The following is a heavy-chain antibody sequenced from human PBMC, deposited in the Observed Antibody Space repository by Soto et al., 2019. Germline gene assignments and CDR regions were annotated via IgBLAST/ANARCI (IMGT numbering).Heavy chain of an antibody. CDR1: GYTFTGYY. D-gene: IGHD3-3*01. CDR3: ARDIITIFGVVIMGYYYGMDV. J-gene: IGHJ6*02. Sequence: ASVKVSCKASGYTFTGYYMHWVRQAPGQGLEWMGWINPNSGGTNYAQEFQGRVTMTRDTSISTAYMELSRLRSDDTAVYYCARDIITIFGVVIMGYYYGMDVWGQGTTVTVSS. CDR2: INPNSGGT. V-gene: IGHV1-2*02.